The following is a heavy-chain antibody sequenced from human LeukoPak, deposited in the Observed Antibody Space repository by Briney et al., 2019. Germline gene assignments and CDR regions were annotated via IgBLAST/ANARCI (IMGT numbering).Heavy chain of an antibody. Sequence: SETLSLTCTVSGGSISGYYWSWIRQPPGEGLEWIGYIYYGGNTNYNPSLKSRVTISVDTKNQFSLNLSSVTAADTAVYYCARVVPAATLGYGSGYYGMDVWGQGTTVTVSS. CDR3: ARVVPAATLGYGSGYYGMDV. J-gene: IGHJ6*02. CDR1: GGSISGYY. D-gene: IGHD2-2*01. V-gene: IGHV4-59*01. CDR2: IYYGGNT.